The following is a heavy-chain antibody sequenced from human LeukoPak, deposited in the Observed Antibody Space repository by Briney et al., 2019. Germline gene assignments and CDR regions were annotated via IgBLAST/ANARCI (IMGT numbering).Heavy chain of an antibody. J-gene: IGHJ4*02. CDR1: GGSISSGGYY. CDR3: ASGILTGYYKGGFDY. V-gene: IGHV4-30-2*02. D-gene: IGHD3-9*01. Sequence: SQTLSLTCTVSGGSISSGGYYWSWIRQPPGKGLEWIGYIYHSGSTYYNPSLKSRVTISVDTSKNQFSLKLSSVTAADTAVYYCASGILTGYYKGGFDYWGQGTLVTVSS. CDR2: IYHSGST.